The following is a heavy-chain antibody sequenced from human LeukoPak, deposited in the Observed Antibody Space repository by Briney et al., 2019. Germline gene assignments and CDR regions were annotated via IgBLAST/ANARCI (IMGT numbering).Heavy chain of an antibody. J-gene: IGHJ6*03. D-gene: IGHD3-16*01. Sequence: GGSLRLSCEASGFTFSSYAMSWVRQAPGKGLEWVSGIIDSSDITYYANSVKGRFTISTDTSKNTLYLQMSSLRAEDTAVYYCAKLGGQEVYNYYVGVWGKGTTVAVSS. CDR1: GFTFSSYA. CDR2: IIDSSDIT. V-gene: IGHV3-23*01. CDR3: AKLGGQEVYNYYVGV.